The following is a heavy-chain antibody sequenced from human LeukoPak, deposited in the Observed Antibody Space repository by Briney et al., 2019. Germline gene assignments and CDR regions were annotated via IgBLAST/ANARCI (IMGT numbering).Heavy chain of an antibody. V-gene: IGHV3-66*01. J-gene: IGHJ6*02. D-gene: IGHD3-16*01. CDR2: MYASGTL. CDR3: AGRPRVRTYAFDTWGQGTTVTVSSGMDV. Sequence: PGGSLRLSCTASGFTVGSNFLTWVRQAPGKGLEWVSVMYASGTLYYGDSVKGRFTISRDNSRNLLYLQMNNLRVEDTAIYYCAGRPRVRTYAFDTWGQGTTVTVSSGMDVWGQGTTVTVSS. CDR1: GFTVGSNF.